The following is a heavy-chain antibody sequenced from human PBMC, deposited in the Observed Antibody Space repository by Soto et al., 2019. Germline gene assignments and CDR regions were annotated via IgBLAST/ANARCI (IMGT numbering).Heavy chain of an antibody. CDR1: GYTFTSCY. CDR3: AREGISLGVAGGWFDP. J-gene: IGHJ5*02. Sequence: ASVKVSCKASGYTFTSCYMHWVRQAPGQGLEWMGIINPSGGSTSYAQKFQGRVTMTRDTSTSTVYMELSSLRSEDTAVYYCAREGISLGVAGGWFDPWGQGTLVTVS. D-gene: IGHD2-8*01. CDR2: INPSGGST. V-gene: IGHV1-46*01.